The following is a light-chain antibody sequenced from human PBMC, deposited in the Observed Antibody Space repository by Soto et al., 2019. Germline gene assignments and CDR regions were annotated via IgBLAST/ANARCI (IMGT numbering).Light chain of an antibody. V-gene: IGKV1-39*01. CDR1: QSISTY. CDR2: AAS. CDR3: QQSYSTPPT. Sequence: QMTQSPSSLSASVGDRVTITCRASQSISTYLNWYQQKPGKAPKLLIYAASSLQSGVPSRFSGSGSGTDFTLTISSLQPEDFATYYCQQSYSTPPTFGQGTKVDIK. J-gene: IGKJ1*01.